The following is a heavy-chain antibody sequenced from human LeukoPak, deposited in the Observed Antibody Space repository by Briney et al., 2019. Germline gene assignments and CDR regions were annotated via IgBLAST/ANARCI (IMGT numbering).Heavy chain of an antibody. Sequence: GGSLRLSCAASGFTFSSYGMPWVRQAPGKGLEWVAVISYDGSNKYYADSVKGRFTISRDNSKNTLYLQMNSLRAEDTAVYYCAKEMRYCSGGSCGYYYYGMDVWGQGTTVTVSS. CDR2: ISYDGSNK. J-gene: IGHJ6*02. CDR1: GFTFSSYG. D-gene: IGHD2-15*01. CDR3: AKEMRYCSGGSCGYYYYGMDV. V-gene: IGHV3-30*18.